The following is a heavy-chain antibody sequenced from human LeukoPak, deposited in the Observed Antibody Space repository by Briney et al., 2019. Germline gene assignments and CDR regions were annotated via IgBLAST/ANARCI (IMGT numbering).Heavy chain of an antibody. CDR2: IYSGGST. CDR3: ARGPGYSSSWYPPLDY. D-gene: IGHD6-13*01. CDR1: GFTFSSYS. Sequence: GGSLRLSCAASGFTFSSYSMNWVRQAPGKGLEWVSVIYSGGSTYYADSVKGRFTISRDNSKNTLYLQMNSLRAEDTAVYYCARGPGYSSSWYPPLDYWGQGTLVTVSS. V-gene: IGHV3-53*01. J-gene: IGHJ4*02.